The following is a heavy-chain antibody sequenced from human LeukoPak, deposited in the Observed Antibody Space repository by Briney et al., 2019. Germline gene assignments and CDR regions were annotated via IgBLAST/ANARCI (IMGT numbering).Heavy chain of an antibody. CDR2: IYYSGTT. Sequence: KPSETPSLPCTVSGGPGRRGSYYWSLVPLPPGEGLGWIGYIYYSGTTNYNPSLKSRVTISVDTSKNQFSLKLSSVTAADTAVYYCARDEALSGEGLDYWGQGTLVTVSS. D-gene: IGHD3-10*01. V-gene: IGHV4-61*01. CDR1: GGPGRRGSYY. J-gene: IGHJ4*02. CDR3: ARDEALSGEGLDY.